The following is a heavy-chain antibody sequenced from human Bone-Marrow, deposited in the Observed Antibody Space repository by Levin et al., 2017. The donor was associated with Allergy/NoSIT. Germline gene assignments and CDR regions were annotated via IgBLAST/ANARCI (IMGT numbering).Heavy chain of an antibody. CDR1: GDTFGKFT. V-gene: IGHV1-69*04. CDR3: ARDLGLITADFDY. J-gene: IGHJ4*02. Sequence: SVKVSCKASGDTFGKFTISWVRQAPGQGPEWMGRIIPMLGIPNYSQNFQGRVTLTADKSTFTAYMELSNLTSEDTAVYYCARDLGLITADFDYWAREPWSPSPQ. D-gene: IGHD3-16*01. CDR2: IIPMLGIP.